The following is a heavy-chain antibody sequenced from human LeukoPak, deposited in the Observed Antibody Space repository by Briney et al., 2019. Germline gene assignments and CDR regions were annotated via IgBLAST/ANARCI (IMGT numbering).Heavy chain of an antibody. D-gene: IGHD3-10*01. Sequence: ASVKVSCKASGYTFTTYGISWVRQAPGQGLEWMGWISAYIGNTNYAQKLQGRVTMTTDTSTSTAYMELRSLRSDDTAVYYCARDPNQSLLWFGDLFGPNDAFDIWGQGTMVTVSS. CDR1: GYTFTTYG. V-gene: IGHV1-18*01. J-gene: IGHJ3*02. CDR3: ARDPNQSLLWFGDLFGPNDAFDI. CDR2: ISAYIGNT.